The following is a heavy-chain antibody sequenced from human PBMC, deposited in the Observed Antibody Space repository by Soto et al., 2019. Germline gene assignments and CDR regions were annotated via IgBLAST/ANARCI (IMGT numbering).Heavy chain of an antibody. CDR3: ARGGYCSGGSCYSGYYYYYYGMDV. V-gene: IGHV3-7*01. J-gene: IGHJ6*02. D-gene: IGHD2-15*01. CDR1: GFTFSNYC. Sequence: GVALRLSCVASGFTFSNYCMIWVRQAPENGLEWVANINQHGSEQYYVASVKARFTISRVNSKNALYLQMISLRAEAMAVYYCARGGYCSGGSCYSGYYYYYYGMDVWGQGTTVTVSS. CDR2: INQHGSEQ.